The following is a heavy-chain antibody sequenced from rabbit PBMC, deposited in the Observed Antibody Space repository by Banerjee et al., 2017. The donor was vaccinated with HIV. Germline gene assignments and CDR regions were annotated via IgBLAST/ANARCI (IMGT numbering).Heavy chain of an antibody. V-gene: IGHV1S45*01. CDR2: IYAGSSGST. CDR3: ARDLGAGYNPNGWAFNL. D-gene: IGHD7-1*01. Sequence: QEQLEESGGGLVKPEGSLTLTCTASGFTISSSYWICWVRQAPGKGLEWIACIYAGSSGSTYYASWAKGRFTISKTSSTTVTLQMTSLTAADTATYFCARDLGAGYNPNGWAFNLWGQGTLVTVS. CDR1: GFTISSSYW. J-gene: IGHJ4*01.